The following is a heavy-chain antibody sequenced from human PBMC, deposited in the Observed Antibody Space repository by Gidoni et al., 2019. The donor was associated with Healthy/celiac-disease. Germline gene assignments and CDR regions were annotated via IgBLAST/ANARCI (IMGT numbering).Heavy chain of an antibody. CDR2: IYYSGST. D-gene: IGHD6-19*01. Sequence: QLQLKESGPGLVKPSETLSLTCTVSGGSISSSSYYWGWIRQPPGKGLEWIGSIYYSGSTYYNPSLKSRVTISVDTSKNQFSLKLSSVTAADTAVYYCARIGYSSGWYTDRYYYYGMDVWGQGTTVTVSS. CDR1: GGSISSSSYY. CDR3: ARIGYSSGWYTDRYYYYGMDV. V-gene: IGHV4-39*01. J-gene: IGHJ6*02.